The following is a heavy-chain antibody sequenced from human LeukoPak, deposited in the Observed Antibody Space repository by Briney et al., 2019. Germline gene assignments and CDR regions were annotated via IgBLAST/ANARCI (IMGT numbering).Heavy chain of an antibody. CDR1: GFTFSNAW. CDR3: TTDVAYCSSTSCYFDY. CDR2: IKSKTDGGTT. J-gene: IGHJ4*02. V-gene: IGHV3-15*01. Sequence: GGSLRLSCAASGFTFSNAWMSWVRQAPGKGLEWVGRIKSKTDGGTTDYAAFVIGRFAISRDDSKNTLYLQMNSLKTEDTAVYYCTTDVAYCSSTSCYFDYWGQGTLVTVSS. D-gene: IGHD2-2*01.